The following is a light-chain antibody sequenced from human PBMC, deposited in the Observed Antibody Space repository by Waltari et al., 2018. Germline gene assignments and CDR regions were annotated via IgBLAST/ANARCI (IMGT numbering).Light chain of an antibody. J-gene: IGLJ2*01. CDR2: EVS. V-gene: IGLV2-14*01. CDR3: HSHTSSITTVI. Sequence: QSALTQPASVSGSPGQSITISCTGTSSDVGGYNYVSWYQHHPGKAPKLIIYEVSKRPSGVSYRFSGSKSGNTASLTISGRQAEDEAEYYCHSHTSSITTVIFGGGTKLTV. CDR1: SSDVGGYNY.